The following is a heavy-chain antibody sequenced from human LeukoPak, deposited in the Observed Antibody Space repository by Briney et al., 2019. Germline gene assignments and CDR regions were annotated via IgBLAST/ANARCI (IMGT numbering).Heavy chain of an antibody. CDR3: ARDEIKTGIDY. J-gene: IGHJ4*02. D-gene: IGHD3-10*01. CDR1: GYTFTSYY. CDR2: INPSGGST. Sequence: ASVKVSCKASGYTFTSYYMHWVRQAPGQGLEWMGIINPSGGSTSYAQKFQGRVTMTRDMSTSTVYMELSSLRSEDTAVYYCARDEIKTGIDYWGQGTLVTVSS. V-gene: IGHV1-46*01.